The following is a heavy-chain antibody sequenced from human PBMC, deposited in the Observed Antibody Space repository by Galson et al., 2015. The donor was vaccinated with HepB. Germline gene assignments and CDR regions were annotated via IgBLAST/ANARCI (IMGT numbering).Heavy chain of an antibody. CDR1: GGSFSGYY. V-gene: IGHV4-34*01. D-gene: IGHD3-3*01. CDR3: ASRGEWLSHFDY. Sequence: LTCAVYGGSFSGYYWSWIRQPPGKGLEWIGEINHSGSTNYNPSLKSRVTISVDTSKNQFSLKLSSVTAADTAVYYCASRGEWLSHFDYWGQGTLVTVSS. CDR2: INHSGST. J-gene: IGHJ4*02.